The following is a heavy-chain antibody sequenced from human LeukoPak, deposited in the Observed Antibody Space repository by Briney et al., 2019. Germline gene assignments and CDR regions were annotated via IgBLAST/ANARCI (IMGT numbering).Heavy chain of an antibody. CDR3: ASPAKGAYYYYYMDV. CDR1: GYSFHPYG. D-gene: IGHD2-2*01. V-gene: IGHV1-18*01. Sequence: ASVKVSCKTSGYSFHPYGLSWVRQAPGQGLEWMGWISTYNGNTNYAQKFQGRVSMTTDTSTSTAYLELRGLRSNDTAVYFCASPAKGAYYYYYMDVWGKGTTVTVSS. CDR2: ISTYNGNT. J-gene: IGHJ6*03.